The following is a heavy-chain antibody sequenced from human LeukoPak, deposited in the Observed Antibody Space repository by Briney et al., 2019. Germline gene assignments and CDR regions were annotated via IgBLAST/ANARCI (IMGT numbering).Heavy chain of an antibody. Sequence: GGSLRLSCAAPGFTFRSYSMNWVRQAPGKGLEWVSHISSSSSTIYYADSVKGRFTISRDNSKNTLYLQMNSLRAEDRAVYYCAKDTAGATGIWGQGTMVTVSS. V-gene: IGHV3-48*01. D-gene: IGHD1-26*01. CDR3: AKDTAGATGI. J-gene: IGHJ3*02. CDR1: GFTFRSYS. CDR2: ISSSSSTI.